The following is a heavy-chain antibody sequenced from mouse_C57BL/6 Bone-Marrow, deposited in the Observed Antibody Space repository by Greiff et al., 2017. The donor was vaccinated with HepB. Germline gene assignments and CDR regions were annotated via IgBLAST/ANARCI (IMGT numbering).Heavy chain of an antibody. CDR1: GFNIKDYY. D-gene: IGHD1-1*01. CDR2: IDPEDGDT. J-gene: IGHJ2*01. Sequence: EVQLQQSGAELVRPGASVKLSCTASGFNIKDYYMHWVKQRPEQGLEWIGRIDPEDGDTEYAPKFQGKATMTADKSSSTAYMQLSSLTSEDSAVYYCAESPYYYGSLYYFDYWGQGTTLTVSS. V-gene: IGHV14-1*01. CDR3: AESPYYYGSLYYFDY.